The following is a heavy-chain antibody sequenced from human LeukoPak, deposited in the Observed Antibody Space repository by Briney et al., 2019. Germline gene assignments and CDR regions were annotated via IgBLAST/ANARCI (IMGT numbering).Heavy chain of an antibody. Sequence: GGSLRLSCAASGFTFSSYAMSWVRQAPGKGLEWVSSLIGSARSTYYPAPVKGRFTISRDNSKNTLYLQMNSLRAEDTAVYYCATDLRTLSAWGQGSLVTVSS. CDR3: ATDLRTLSA. D-gene: IGHD1-14*01. CDR1: GFTFSSYA. V-gene: IGHV3-23*01. CDR2: LIGSARST. J-gene: IGHJ5*02.